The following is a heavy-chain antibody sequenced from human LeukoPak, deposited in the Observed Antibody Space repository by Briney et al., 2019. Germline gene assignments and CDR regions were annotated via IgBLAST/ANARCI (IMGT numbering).Heavy chain of an antibody. CDR3: ARLLSYSSSWQYYYYYYGMDV. D-gene: IGHD6-13*01. CDR1: GGSISSYY. CDR2: IYYSGST. V-gene: IGHV4-59*08. J-gene: IGHJ6*02. Sequence: SETLSLTCTVSGGSISSYYWSWIRQPPGKGLEWIGYIYYSGSTNYNPSLKSRVTISVDTSKNRFSLKLSSVTAADTAVYYCARLLSYSSSWQYYYYYYGMDVWGQGTTVTVSS.